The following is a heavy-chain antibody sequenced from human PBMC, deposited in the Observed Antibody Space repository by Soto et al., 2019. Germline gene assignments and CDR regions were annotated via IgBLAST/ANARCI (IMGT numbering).Heavy chain of an antibody. Sequence: PSETLSLTCTVSDGSINSNNSYWAWIRQPPGKGLAWIASIYYDGSTYYNPSLKSRVSISVDTSKNHFSLKLSSAAAADTAVYYCAKVVVAATRHTDFDSWGQGTRVNVS. CDR3: AKVVVAATRHTDFDS. V-gene: IGHV4-39*02. D-gene: IGHD2-15*01. CDR1: DGSINSNNSY. CDR2: IYYDGST. J-gene: IGHJ4*02.